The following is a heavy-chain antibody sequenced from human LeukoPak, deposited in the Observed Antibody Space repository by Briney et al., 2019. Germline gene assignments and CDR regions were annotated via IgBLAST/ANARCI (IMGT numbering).Heavy chain of an antibody. V-gene: IGHV1-2*02. CDR2: INPNSGGT. D-gene: IGHD1-26*01. J-gene: IGHJ4*02. CDR1: GYTFTGYY. Sequence: ASVKVSCKASGYTFTGYYMHWVRQAPGQGLEWMGWINPNSGGTNYAQKFQGRVTMTRDTSISTAYMELSRLRSDDTAVYYCAREKDNIVGAPGYWGQGTLVTVSS. CDR3: AREKDNIVGAPGY.